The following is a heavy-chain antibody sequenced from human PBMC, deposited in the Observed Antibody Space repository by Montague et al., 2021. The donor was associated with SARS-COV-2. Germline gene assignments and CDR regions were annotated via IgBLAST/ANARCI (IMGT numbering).Heavy chain of an antibody. CDR2: ISNGGRT. J-gene: IGHJ4*02. CDR1: GGSFDSDNFF. V-gene: IGHV4-39*01. D-gene: IGHD3-9*01. CDR3: ARHRRYDVVTYYPDF. Sequence: SETLSLTCSVSGGSFDSDNFFWGWIRQPPGKRLEWIGVISNGGRTFDNPSLKSRVTISVHTSRNQLSLNVKSMTAAGTAVYYCARHRRYDVVTYYPDFWGQGILVTVSS.